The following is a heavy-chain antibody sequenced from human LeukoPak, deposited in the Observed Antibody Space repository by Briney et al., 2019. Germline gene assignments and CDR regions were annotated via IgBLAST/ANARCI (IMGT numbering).Heavy chain of an antibody. D-gene: IGHD1-26*01. V-gene: IGHV1-69*04. CDR2: IIPLLDTT. J-gene: IGHJ4*02. Sequence: GASVNVSCKASGRTFSSHAISWVRQAPGQGLEWMGRIIPLLDTTNYAQKFQGRVTITADKSTSTAYMELSSLRSEDTAMYYCARDGGVVGAVGYWGQGTLVTVSS. CDR3: ARDGGVVGAVGY. CDR1: GRTFSSHA.